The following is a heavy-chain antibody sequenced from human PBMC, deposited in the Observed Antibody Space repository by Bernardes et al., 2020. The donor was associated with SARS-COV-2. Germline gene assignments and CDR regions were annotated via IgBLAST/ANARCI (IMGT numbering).Heavy chain of an antibody. CDR1: GFTFSNYL. J-gene: IGHJ5*02. Sequence: VGSLSLSCVASGFTFSNYLFSWFRQAPGKGLEWVSSISGAGMYIYYGDSVRGRFTISRDNFRNTVFLQMNVVRGEDTATYYCTRATETNCANRICDGRWFEPWGRGTLVTVSP. CDR3: TRATETNCANRICDGRWFEP. V-gene: IGHV3-23*05. D-gene: IGHD1-1*01. CDR2: ISGAGMYI.